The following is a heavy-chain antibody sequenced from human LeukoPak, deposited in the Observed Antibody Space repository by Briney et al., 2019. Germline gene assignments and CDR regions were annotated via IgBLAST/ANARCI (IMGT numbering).Heavy chain of an antibody. CDR1: GYTFGTYD. CDR3: ARVLGGGNSIHFDY. V-gene: IGHV1-8*03. Sequence: ASVKVSCKASGYTFGTYDINWVRQATGQGLEWMGLTNPNTGNTGYAQKFQGRVTISSNSAITTAYLELSSLRSEDTAVYFCARVLGGGNSIHFDYWGQGTLVTVPS. J-gene: IGHJ4*02. D-gene: IGHD4-23*01. CDR2: TNPNTGNT.